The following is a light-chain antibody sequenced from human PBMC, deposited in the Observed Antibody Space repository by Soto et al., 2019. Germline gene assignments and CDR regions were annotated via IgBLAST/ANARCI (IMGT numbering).Light chain of an antibody. CDR1: QSVNSTF. CDR2: SAS. V-gene: IGKV3-20*01. J-gene: IGKJ4*01. Sequence: EIVLTQSPGALSLSPGERATLSCRASQSVNSTFLAWYQQKPGQAPRLLIYSASSRATGIPDRFSGGGSGTDFTLTISRLEPEDFAVYYCQQFSSYPLTFGGGTKVDIK. CDR3: QQFSSYPLT.